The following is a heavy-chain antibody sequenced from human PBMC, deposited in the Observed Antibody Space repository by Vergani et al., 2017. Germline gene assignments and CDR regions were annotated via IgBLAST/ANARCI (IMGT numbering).Heavy chain of an antibody. CDR3: ARVYYDILTGNRCYYFDY. Sequence: QVQLVQSGAEVKKPGASVKVSCKASGYTFTSYGISWVRQAPGQGLEWMGWISAYNGNTNYEQKLQGRVTMTTDTSTSTAYMELRSLRSDDTAVYYCARVYYDILTGNRCYYFDYWGQGTLVTVSS. CDR1: GYTFTSYG. V-gene: IGHV1-18*01. CDR2: ISAYNGNT. J-gene: IGHJ4*02. D-gene: IGHD3-9*01.